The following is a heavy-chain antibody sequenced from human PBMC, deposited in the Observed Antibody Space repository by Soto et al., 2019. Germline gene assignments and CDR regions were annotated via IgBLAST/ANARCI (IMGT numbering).Heavy chain of an antibody. V-gene: IGHV3-23*01. CDR2: ISGSGGST. D-gene: IGHD3-10*01. J-gene: IGHJ4*02. Sequence: GGSLRLSCAASGFTFSSYAMSWVRQAPGKGLEWVSAISGSGGSTYYADSVKGRFTISRDNSKNTLYLQMNSLRAEDTAVYYCARELLWFGELYPHGEDYWGQGTLVTVSS. CDR3: ARELLWFGELYPHGEDY. CDR1: GFTFSSYA.